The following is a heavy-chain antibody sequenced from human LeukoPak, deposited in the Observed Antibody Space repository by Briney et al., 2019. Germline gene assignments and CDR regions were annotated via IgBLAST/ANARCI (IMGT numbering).Heavy chain of an antibody. Sequence: ASVKVSCKASGGTFSSYAISWVRQAPGQGLEWMGRIIPILGIANYAQKFQGRVTITADKSTSTAYMELSSLRSEDTAVYYCARDRGGITMIVVVVTDYGMDVWGQGTTVTVSS. CDR1: GGTFSSYA. D-gene: IGHD3-22*01. J-gene: IGHJ6*02. V-gene: IGHV1-69*04. CDR2: IIPILGIA. CDR3: ARDRGGITMIVVVVTDYGMDV.